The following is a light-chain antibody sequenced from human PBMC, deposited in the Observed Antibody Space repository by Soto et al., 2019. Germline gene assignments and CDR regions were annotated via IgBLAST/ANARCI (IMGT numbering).Light chain of an antibody. Sequence: DIQMTQSPSTLSTSVGDRVTITCRASQSISTWLAWYQHKPGKAPKLLIYQASSLEGGVPSRFSGSGSGTEFTLTISSLQPDDFATYYCQQYITYSRPFGRGTRVETK. CDR3: QQYITYSRP. J-gene: IGKJ4*01. V-gene: IGKV1-5*03. CDR2: QAS. CDR1: QSISTW.